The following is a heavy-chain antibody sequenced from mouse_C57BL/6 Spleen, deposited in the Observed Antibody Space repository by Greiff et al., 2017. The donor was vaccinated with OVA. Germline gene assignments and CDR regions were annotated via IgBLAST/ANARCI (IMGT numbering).Heavy chain of an antibody. CDR2: INPYNGGT. Sequence: VQLQQSGPVLVKPGASVKMSCKASGYTFTEYYMNWVKQSHGKSLEWIGVINPYNGGTSYNQKFKGKATLTVDKSSSTAYMELNSLTSEDSAVYYGARSGSSYGYAMDYWGQGTSVTVSS. CDR3: ARSGSSYGYAMDY. V-gene: IGHV1-19*01. D-gene: IGHD1-1*01. J-gene: IGHJ4*01. CDR1: GYTFTEYY.